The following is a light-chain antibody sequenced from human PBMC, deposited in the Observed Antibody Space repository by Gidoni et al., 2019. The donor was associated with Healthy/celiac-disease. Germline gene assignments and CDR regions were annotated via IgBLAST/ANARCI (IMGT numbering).Light chain of an antibody. CDR1: QSLVYSDGNTY. V-gene: IGKV2-30*01. J-gene: IGKJ1*01. CDR3: RQGTHWPPT. Sequence: DVVMTQSPLSLPVTLGQPASISCMSSQSLVYSDGNTYLNWFQQRPGQSPRRLIYKVSNRDSGVPDRVSGSGSGTDFTLKISRVEAEDVGVYYCRQGTHWPPTFGQGTKVEIK. CDR2: KVS.